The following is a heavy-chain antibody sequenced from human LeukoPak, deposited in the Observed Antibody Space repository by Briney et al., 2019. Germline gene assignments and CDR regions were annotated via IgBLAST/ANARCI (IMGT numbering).Heavy chain of an antibody. CDR1: GYTFTGYY. CDR3: ARDLSKRGYPAAYNDY. J-gene: IGHJ4*02. D-gene: IGHD6-25*01. CDR2: INPNSGGT. V-gene: IGHV1-2*02. Sequence: GASVKVSCKASGYTFTGYYMHWVRQAPGQGLEWMGWINPNSGGTNYAQKFQGRVTMTRDMSISTAYMELRSLRSDDTAVYYCARDLSKRGYPAAYNDYWGQGTLVTVSS.